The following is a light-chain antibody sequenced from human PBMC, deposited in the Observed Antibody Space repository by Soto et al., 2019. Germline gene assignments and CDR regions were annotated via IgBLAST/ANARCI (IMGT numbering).Light chain of an antibody. CDR2: GAS. J-gene: IGKJ5*01. V-gene: IGKV3-20*01. Sequence: EIVLTQSTGTLTLSPGERATLSCRASQSVNSRLACYQHKPGQAPRLLISGASSRATGIPDRFSGSGSATDFTLTISRLEPEDFALYYCQHYGRSPITFGQGTRLEI. CDR1: QSVNSR. CDR3: QHYGRSPIT.